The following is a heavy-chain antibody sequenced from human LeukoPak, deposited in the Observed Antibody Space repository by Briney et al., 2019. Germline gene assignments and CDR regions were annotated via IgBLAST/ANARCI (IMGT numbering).Heavy chain of an antibody. CDR1: GFTSSDYA. V-gene: IGHV3-30*04. J-gene: IGHJ4*02. Sequence: GGSLRLSCAASGFTSSDYAMHWVRQVPGKGLEWVAVISYDGSKYYYADSVKGRFTISRDNSKNTVYLQMNSLRAEDTAVFYCARDTARDTAIDYWGQGILVTVSS. CDR2: ISYDGSKY. D-gene: IGHD5-18*01. CDR3: ARDTARDTAIDY.